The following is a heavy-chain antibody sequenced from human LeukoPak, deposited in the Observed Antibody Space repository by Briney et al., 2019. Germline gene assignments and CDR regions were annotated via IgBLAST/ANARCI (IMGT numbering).Heavy chain of an antibody. D-gene: IGHD1-26*01. V-gene: IGHV1-18*01. CDR2: ISANNGDT. CDR3: ARESHVTREDS. J-gene: IGHJ4*02. Sequence: ASVKISCKASGYTFTSYGISWVRQAPGQGLEWVGWISANNGDTDYAQKFQARVTMTTDTSTSTAYMELRSLRSDDTAVYYCARESHVTREDSWGQGTLVIVSS. CDR1: GYTFTSYG.